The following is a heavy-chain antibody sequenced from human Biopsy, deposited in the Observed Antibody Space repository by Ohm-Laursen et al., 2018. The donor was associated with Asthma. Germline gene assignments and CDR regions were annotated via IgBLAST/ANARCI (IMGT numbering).Heavy chain of an antibody. J-gene: IGHJ6*02. Sequence: ASVKVSCKTSGYTFNSAGITWVRQAPGQGLEWMVWIGVYNGNTKVAQKLQDRVTMITNTSTSTAYMELRSLRSDDTAVYFCARAVDYSHYYGIDVWGQGTTVTVS. D-gene: IGHD3-10*01. CDR2: IGVYNGNT. V-gene: IGHV1-18*01. CDR1: GYTFNSAG. CDR3: ARAVDYSHYYGIDV.